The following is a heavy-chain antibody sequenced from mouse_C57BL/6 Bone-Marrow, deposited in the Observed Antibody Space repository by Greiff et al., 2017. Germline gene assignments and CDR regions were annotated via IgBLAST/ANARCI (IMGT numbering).Heavy chain of an antibody. CDR2: ISSGGDYI. V-gene: IGHV5-9-1*02. D-gene: IGHD1-1*01. CDR1: GFTFSSYA. Sequence: EVMLVESGEGLVKPGGSLKLSCAASGFTFSSYAMSWVRQTPEKRLEWVAYISSGGDYIYYADTVKGRFTISRDNARNTLYLQMSSLKSEDTAMYYCTIYGSSYDWYFDVWGTGTTVTVSS. J-gene: IGHJ1*03. CDR3: TIYGSSYDWYFDV.